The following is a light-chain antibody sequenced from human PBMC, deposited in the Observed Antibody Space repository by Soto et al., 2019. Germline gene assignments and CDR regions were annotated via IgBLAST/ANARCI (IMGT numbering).Light chain of an antibody. Sequence: QSVLTQPPSASGSPGQSVTISCTGTSSDVGAYNFVSWYQQHPGKAPKLIIYEVTERPSGVPDRFSGSKSGNTASLTVSGLQADDEADYYCSSYAGSNNFGVFGTGTKVTVL. CDR2: EVT. J-gene: IGLJ1*01. V-gene: IGLV2-8*01. CDR3: SSYAGSNNFGV. CDR1: SSDVGAYNF.